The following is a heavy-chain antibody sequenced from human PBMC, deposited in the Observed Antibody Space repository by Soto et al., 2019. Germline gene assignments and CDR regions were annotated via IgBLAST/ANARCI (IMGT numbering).Heavy chain of an antibody. CDR2: TSHDGSNS. D-gene: IGHD3-9*01. V-gene: IGHV3-30*04. CDR3: ARPGSGYDVLTGRYFYYFHTMDV. CDR1: GFIFNTYA. J-gene: IGHJ6*02. Sequence: GGSLRLSCAASGFIFNTYAMHWVRQAPGKGLEWVAVTSHDGSNSDYADSVKGRFTISRDNSKNTLFLQMNSLRTEDTAVYYCARPGSGYDVLTGRYFYYFHTMDVWGQGTRVTVSS.